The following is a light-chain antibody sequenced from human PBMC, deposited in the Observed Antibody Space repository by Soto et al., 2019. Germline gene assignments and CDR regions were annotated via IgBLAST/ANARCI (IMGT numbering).Light chain of an antibody. CDR1: QNVRNY. CDR3: QQRSNWQIT. J-gene: IGKJ5*01. Sequence: EIVLTQSPATLSLSPGERATLSCRASQNVRNYLAWYQQKPGQAPRLLFYDASNRATGIPARFRGSGSGTDFTLTISSLEPEDFAVYYCQQRSNWQITFGQGTRLEIK. V-gene: IGKV3-11*01. CDR2: DAS.